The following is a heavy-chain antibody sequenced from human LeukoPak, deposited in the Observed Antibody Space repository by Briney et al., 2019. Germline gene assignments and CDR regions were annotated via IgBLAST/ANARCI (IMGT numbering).Heavy chain of an antibody. D-gene: IGHD3-22*01. V-gene: IGHV3-23*01. CDR3: AKDPIYDSSGTDY. CDR2: ISGSGGST. Sequence: GGSLRLSCAASGFTFSSYAMSWVRQAPGKGLEWVSAISGSGGSTYYADSEKGRFTISRDNSKNTLYLQMNSLRAEDTAVYYCAKDPIYDSSGTDYWGQGTLVTVSS. J-gene: IGHJ4*02. CDR1: GFTFSSYA.